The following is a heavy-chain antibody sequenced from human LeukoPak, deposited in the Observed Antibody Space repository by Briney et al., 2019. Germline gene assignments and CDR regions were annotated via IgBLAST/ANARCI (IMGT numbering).Heavy chain of an antibody. CDR2: IWYDGSNK. CDR1: GFTFSSYG. Sequence: PGGSLRLSCAASGFTFSSYGMHWVRQAPGKGLEWVAVIWYDGSNKYHADSVKGRFTISRDNSKNTLYLQMNSLRAEDTAVYYCATPYGFYNWFDPWGQGNLVTVSS. V-gene: IGHV3-33*01. CDR3: ATPYGFYNWFDP. J-gene: IGHJ5*02. D-gene: IGHD3-16*01.